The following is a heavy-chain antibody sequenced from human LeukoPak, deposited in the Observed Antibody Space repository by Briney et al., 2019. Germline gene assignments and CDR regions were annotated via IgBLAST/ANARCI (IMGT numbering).Heavy chain of an antibody. Sequence: PSETLSLTCTVSGGSISSYYWSWIRQPPGKGLEWIGYIYYSGSTNYNPSLKSRVTISVDTSKNQFSLKLSSVTAADTAVYYCARVMGYSYGYRYLDYWGQGTLVTVSS. CDR2: IYYSGST. J-gene: IGHJ4*02. CDR1: GGSISSYY. V-gene: IGHV4-59*01. D-gene: IGHD5-18*01. CDR3: ARVMGYSYGYRYLDY.